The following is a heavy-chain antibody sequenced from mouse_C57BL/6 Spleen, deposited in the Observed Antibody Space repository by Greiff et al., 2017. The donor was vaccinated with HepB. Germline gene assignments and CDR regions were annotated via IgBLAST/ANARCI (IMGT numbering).Heavy chain of an antibody. J-gene: IGHJ2*01. Sequence: EVQLVESGGGLVKPGGSLKLSCAASGFTFSSYAMSWVRQTPEKRLEWVATISDGGSYTYYPDNVKGRFTISRDNAKNNLYLQMSHLKSEDTAMYYCARDYYGSSYVFDYWGQGTTLTVSS. CDR2: ISDGGSYT. V-gene: IGHV5-4*01. CDR1: GFTFSSYA. D-gene: IGHD1-1*01. CDR3: ARDYYGSSYVFDY.